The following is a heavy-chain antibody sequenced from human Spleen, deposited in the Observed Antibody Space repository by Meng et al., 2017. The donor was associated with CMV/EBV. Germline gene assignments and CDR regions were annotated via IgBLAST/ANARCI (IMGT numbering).Heavy chain of an antibody. D-gene: IGHD2-2*02. J-gene: IGHJ4*02. V-gene: IGHV4-31*02. CDR2: IYYSGST. Sequence: VSGGSLSSGSYYWGWLRQHPGKGLGWIGYIYYSGSTYYDPSLKSRVTISVDTSKNQFSLKLNSVTAADTAVYYCVRCSSTSCYMPDYWGQGTLVTVSS. CDR1: GGSLSSGSYY. CDR3: VRCSSTSCYMPDY.